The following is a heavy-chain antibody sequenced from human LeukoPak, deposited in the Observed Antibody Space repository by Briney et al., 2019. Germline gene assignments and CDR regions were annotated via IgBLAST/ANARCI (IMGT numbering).Heavy chain of an antibody. D-gene: IGHD6-19*01. CDR2: IYYRGGT. CDR1: GGSISSYY. CDR3: ARAGGSGWLGPFDY. Sequence: PSETLSLTCTVSGGSISSYYWSWIRQPPGKGLECIGYIYYRGGTNYNPSLESRVTISVDTSKNQLSLRLSSVTAADTAVYYCARAGGSGWLGPFDYWGQGTLVTVSS. J-gene: IGHJ4*02. V-gene: IGHV4-59*01.